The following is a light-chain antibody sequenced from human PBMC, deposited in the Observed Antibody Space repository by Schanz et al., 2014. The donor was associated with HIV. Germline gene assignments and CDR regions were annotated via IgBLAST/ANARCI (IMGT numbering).Light chain of an antibody. CDR3: CSYGGSSTPVV. V-gene: IGLV2-23*02. CDR1: SSDIGRYDY. CDR2: EVN. J-gene: IGLJ2*01. Sequence: QSVLTQPASVSGSPGQSITISCTGTSSDIGRYDYLSWYQQPPGKAPKLMIYEVNKRPSGVSNRFSGSKSGNTASLTISGLQAEDEADYYCCSYGGSSTPVVLGGGTKLTVL.